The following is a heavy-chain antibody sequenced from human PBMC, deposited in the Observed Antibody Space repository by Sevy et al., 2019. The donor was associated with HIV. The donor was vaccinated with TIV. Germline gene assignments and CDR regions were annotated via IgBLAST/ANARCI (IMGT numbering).Heavy chain of an antibody. J-gene: IGHJ5*02. Sequence: SETLSLTCTVSGGSISSSSYYWGWIRQPPGKGLEWIGSIYYSGSTYYNPSLKSRVTISVDTSKIQFSLKLSSVTAADTAVYYCARQNIVVVVAATYNWFDPWGQGTLVTVSS. D-gene: IGHD2-15*01. CDR1: GGSISSSSYY. CDR3: ARQNIVVVVAATYNWFDP. CDR2: IYYSGST. V-gene: IGHV4-39*01.